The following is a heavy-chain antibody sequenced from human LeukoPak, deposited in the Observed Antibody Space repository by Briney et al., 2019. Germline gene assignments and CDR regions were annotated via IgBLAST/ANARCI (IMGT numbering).Heavy chain of an antibody. D-gene: IGHD4-23*01. CDR2: INPNSGGT. CDR3: AREDYGGNSDY. Sequence: ASVKVSCKSSGYTFTAYYLHWMRQAPGQGLEWMGWINPNSGGTNYAQKFQGRVTMTRDTSISTAYMELSSLRSEDTAVYYCAREDYGGNSDYWGQGTLVTVSS. CDR1: GYTFTAYY. V-gene: IGHV1-2*02. J-gene: IGHJ4*02.